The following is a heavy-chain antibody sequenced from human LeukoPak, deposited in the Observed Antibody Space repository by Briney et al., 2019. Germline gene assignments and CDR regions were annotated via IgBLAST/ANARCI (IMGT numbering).Heavy chain of an antibody. CDR2: ISSSGTTI. CDR1: GFTFSIYE. CDR3: ARRQDIVVVVAATGPGWFDP. D-gene: IGHD2-15*01. J-gene: IGHJ5*02. V-gene: IGHV3-48*03. Sequence: GGSLRLFCAPSGFTFSIYETNWARQAPGKGLGWVSYISSSGTTIYYADSVKGRFTISRDNAKNSLYMQMNSLKAEDTAFYYSARRQDIVVVVAATGPGWFDPWGQGTLVTVSS.